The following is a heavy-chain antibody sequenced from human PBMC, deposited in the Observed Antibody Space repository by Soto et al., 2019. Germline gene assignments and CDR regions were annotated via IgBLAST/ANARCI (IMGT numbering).Heavy chain of an antibody. Sequence: GGSLRLSCAASGFTVSSNYMSWVRQAPGKGLEWVSVIYSCGSTYYADSVKGRFTISRDNSKNTLYLQMNSLRAEDTAVYYCARVTIGYCSSTSCYEPPIFDYWGQGTLVTVSS. J-gene: IGHJ4*02. V-gene: IGHV3-66*03. D-gene: IGHD2-2*01. CDR3: ARVTIGYCSSTSCYEPPIFDY. CDR1: GFTVSSNY. CDR2: IYSCGST.